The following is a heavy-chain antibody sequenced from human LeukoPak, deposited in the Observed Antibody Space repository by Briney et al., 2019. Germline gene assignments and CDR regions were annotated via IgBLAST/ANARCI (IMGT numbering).Heavy chain of an antibody. CDR1: GGSISSYY. Sequence: SETLSLTCTVSGGSISSYYWTWIRHPPGKGLEWIGYIYYSGSTNYNPSLKSRVTISVDTSKNQFSLKLSSVTAADTAVYYCARQGRGYGGNSDYWGQGTLVTVSS. V-gene: IGHV4-59*08. CDR2: IYYSGST. CDR3: ARQGRGYGGNSDY. J-gene: IGHJ4*02. D-gene: IGHD4-23*01.